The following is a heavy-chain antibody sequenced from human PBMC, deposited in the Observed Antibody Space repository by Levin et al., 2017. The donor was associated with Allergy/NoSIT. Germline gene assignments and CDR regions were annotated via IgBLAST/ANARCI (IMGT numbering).Heavy chain of an antibody. Sequence: SQTLSLTCAVYGGSFSGSYWSWIRQPPGKGLEWIGEINHSGSTNYNPSLKSRVTISVDTSKNQFSLKLSSVTAADTAVYYCARGGGSSSWTRRRFDYWGQGTLVTVSS. CDR2: INHSGST. CDR1: GGSFSGSY. CDR3: ARGGGSSSWTRRRFDY. J-gene: IGHJ4*02. V-gene: IGHV4-34*01. D-gene: IGHD6-13*01.